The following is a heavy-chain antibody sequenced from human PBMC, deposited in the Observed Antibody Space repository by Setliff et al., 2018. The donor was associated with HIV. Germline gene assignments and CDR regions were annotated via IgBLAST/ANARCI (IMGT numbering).Heavy chain of an antibody. CDR3: AREGPKTYYFDY. V-gene: IGHV1-46*01. CDR1: GYAFTSYH. Sequence: ASVKVSCKTSGYAFTSYHIHWVRQAPGQGLEWMGKIFVGDSTTHYAQKFQGRVTLTSDTSTNTVYMELSSLRSGDTAVYYCAREGPKTYYFDYWGQGTLVTVSS. J-gene: IGHJ4*02. CDR2: IFVGDSTT.